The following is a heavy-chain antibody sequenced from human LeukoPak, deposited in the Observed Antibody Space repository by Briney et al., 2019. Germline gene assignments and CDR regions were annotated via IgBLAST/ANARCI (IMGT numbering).Heavy chain of an antibody. V-gene: IGHV1-46*01. CDR3: ARQYYDFWSGYYTFDY. J-gene: IGHJ4*02. Sequence: ASVKVSCKASGHTFTSYYMHWVRQAPGQGLEWMGIINPSGGSTSYAQKFQGRVTMTRDTSTSTVYMELSSLRSEDTAVYYCARQYYDFWSGYYTFDYWGQGTLVTVSS. D-gene: IGHD3-3*01. CDR2: INPSGGST. CDR1: GHTFTSYY.